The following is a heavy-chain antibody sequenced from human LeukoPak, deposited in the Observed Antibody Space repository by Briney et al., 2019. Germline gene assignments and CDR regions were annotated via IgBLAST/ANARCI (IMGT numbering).Heavy chain of an antibody. CDR1: GFTFDDYA. CDR3: ARDGLDPYTGDPFDY. CDR2: ISSSSSYI. V-gene: IGHV3-21*01. D-gene: IGHD7-27*01. J-gene: IGHJ4*02. Sequence: GRSLRLSCAASGFTFDDYAMHWVRQAPGKGLEWVSSISSSSSYIYYADSVKGRFTISRDNAKNPLYLQMNSLRAEDTAVYYCARDGLDPYTGDPFDYWGQGTLVTVSS.